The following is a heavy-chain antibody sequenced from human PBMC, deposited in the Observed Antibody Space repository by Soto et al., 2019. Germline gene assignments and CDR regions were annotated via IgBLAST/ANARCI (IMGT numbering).Heavy chain of an antibody. J-gene: IGHJ4*02. V-gene: IGHV1-69*08. CDR3: ASSYGSGYRAFDY. D-gene: IGHD3-10*01. CDR2: VKPIVRTS. Sequence: QVQLVQSGAEVKRPGSSVKVSCKASGDTFNFYSINWVRQAPGLGLEWMGRVKPIVRTSNYAQKFQGRVTMPADKSTSTAYMELSSLRSEDTAIYYCASSYGSGYRAFDYWGQGALVTVSS. CDR1: GDTFNFYS.